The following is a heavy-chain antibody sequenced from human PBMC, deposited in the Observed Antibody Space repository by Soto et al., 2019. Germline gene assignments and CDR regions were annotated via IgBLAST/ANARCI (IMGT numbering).Heavy chain of an antibody. Sequence: GESLKISCKGFGYSFATSWIGWVRQMPGKGLEWMGIIFPADSDTRYSPSFQGQVTISADKSITTAYLQWSSLKASDTAMYYCARRRGTAFDYWGQGTLVTVSS. V-gene: IGHV5-51*01. CDR2: IFPADSDT. D-gene: IGHD1-1*01. J-gene: IGHJ4*02. CDR3: ARRRGTAFDY. CDR1: GYSFATSW.